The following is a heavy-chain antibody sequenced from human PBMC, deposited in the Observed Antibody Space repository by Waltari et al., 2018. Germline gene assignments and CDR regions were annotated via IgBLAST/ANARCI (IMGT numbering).Heavy chain of an antibody. CDR1: GFRYDTYW. D-gene: IGHD4-4*01. CDR3: ARRNAHFHFGMDV. Sequence: EVQLVQSGTEVKKPGESLKISCKASGFRYDTYWIAWVRQMPGKGLEWMGIIYPGDSDTRYSPSFQGQITFSVDRSISTAYLQWTSLKDSDTGIYYWARRNAHFHFGMDVWGQGTTVTVSS. V-gene: IGHV5-51*01. J-gene: IGHJ6*02. CDR2: IYPGDSDT.